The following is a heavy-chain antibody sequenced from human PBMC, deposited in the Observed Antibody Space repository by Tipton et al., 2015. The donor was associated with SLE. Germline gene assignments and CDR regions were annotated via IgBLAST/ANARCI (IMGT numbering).Heavy chain of an antibody. V-gene: IGHV3-30*04. CDR1: GFTFSGHS. Sequence: SLRLSCAASGFTFSGHSMQWVRQAPGKGLEWVAVISYDANNIYYADSVKGRFTISRDNSKNTLYLQMNSLRTEDRAVFYCATLPILEMARPYWGQGPLVTVSS. CDR2: ISYDANNI. CDR3: ATLPILEMARPY. D-gene: IGHD5-24*01. J-gene: IGHJ1*01.